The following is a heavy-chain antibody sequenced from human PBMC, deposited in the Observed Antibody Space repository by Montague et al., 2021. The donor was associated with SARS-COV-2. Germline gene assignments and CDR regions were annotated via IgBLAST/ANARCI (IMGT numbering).Heavy chain of an antibody. CDR2: VYFTGDT. J-gene: IGHJ4*02. CDR3: AREKRSSYFSDY. CDR1: GGSVSSGSYY. Sequence: SETLSLTCAVSGGSVSSGSYYWSWIRQPPGKGLEWIGYVYFTGDTNYNPTLKRRVTISLDTSRNQFSLNFDSVTAADTAVYFCAREKRSSYFSDYWGQGIMVTVSS. D-gene: IGHD6-6*01. V-gene: IGHV4-61*01.